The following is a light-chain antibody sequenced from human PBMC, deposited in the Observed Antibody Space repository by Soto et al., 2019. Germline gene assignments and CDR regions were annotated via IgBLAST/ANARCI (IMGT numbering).Light chain of an antibody. CDR3: SSFASTHTYV. Sequence: QSALTQPASVSGSPGQSITISCTGTSSDVAFYNHVSWYQKHPGKAPKLLIYEVNNRPSGVSHRFSGSKSGNTASLTISGLQAEGEADYYCSSFASTHTYVFGTGTKVTVL. V-gene: IGLV2-14*01. J-gene: IGLJ1*01. CDR1: SSDVAFYNH. CDR2: EVN.